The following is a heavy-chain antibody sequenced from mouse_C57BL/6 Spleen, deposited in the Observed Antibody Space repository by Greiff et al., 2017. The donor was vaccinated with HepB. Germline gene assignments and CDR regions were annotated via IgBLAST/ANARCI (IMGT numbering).Heavy chain of an antibody. D-gene: IGHD1-1*01. CDR2: IWTGGGT. Sequence: VQLQQSGPGLVAPSQSLSITCTVSGFSLTSYAISWVRQPPGKGLEWLGVIWTGGGTTYNSALKSRLSISKDNSKSQVFLKMNSLQTDDTARYYCARGEGYYYGSSYVWFAYWGQGTLVTVSA. CDR1: GFSLTSYA. CDR3: ARGEGYYYGSSYVWFAY. J-gene: IGHJ3*01. V-gene: IGHV2-9-1*01.